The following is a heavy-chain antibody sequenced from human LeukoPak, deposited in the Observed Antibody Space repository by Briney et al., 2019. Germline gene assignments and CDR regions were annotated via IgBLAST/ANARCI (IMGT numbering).Heavy chain of an antibody. D-gene: IGHD5-12*01. Sequence: TSETLSLTCTVSGGSISSYYWSWIRQPPGKGLEWIGYIYYSGSTNYNPSLKSRVTISVDTSKNQFSLKLNSVTAADTAVYYCARVSGYDWESFYDYWGQGTLVTVSS. CDR3: ARVSGYDWESFYDY. J-gene: IGHJ4*02. CDR2: IYYSGST. CDR1: GGSISSYY. V-gene: IGHV4-59*01.